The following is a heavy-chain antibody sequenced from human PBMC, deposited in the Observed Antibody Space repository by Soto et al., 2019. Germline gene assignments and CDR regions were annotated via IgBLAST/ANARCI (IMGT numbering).Heavy chain of an antibody. CDR3: ERWGTFGLAALVIKGSGYYSSGMDV. Sequence: SQTLSLTCAISGDSVSSNSAAWNWIRQSPSRGLEWLGRTYYRSKWYNDYAVSVKSRITINPDTSKNQFSLQLNSVTPEDTAVDYCERWGTFGLAALVIKGSGYYSSGMDVWGQGTTVPVSS. V-gene: IGHV6-1*01. J-gene: IGHJ6*02. D-gene: IGHD3-16*01. CDR2: TYYRSKWYN. CDR1: GDSVSSNSAA.